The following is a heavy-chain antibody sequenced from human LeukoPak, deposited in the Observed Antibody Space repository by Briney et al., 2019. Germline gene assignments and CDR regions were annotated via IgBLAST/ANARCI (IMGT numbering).Heavy chain of an antibody. D-gene: IGHD3-16*01. CDR2: ISANNGNT. J-gene: IGHJ4*02. CDR1: GYTFTAYG. Sequence: ASVKVSCKASGYTFTAYGISWVRQAPGQGLEWMGWISANNGNTNYAQKVQGRVTMTRDTSTSTAYMELRSLRYDDTAVYYCLRDDGPFGGVRFDHWGQGTLVTVSS. CDR3: LRDDGPFGGVRFDH. V-gene: IGHV1-18*01.